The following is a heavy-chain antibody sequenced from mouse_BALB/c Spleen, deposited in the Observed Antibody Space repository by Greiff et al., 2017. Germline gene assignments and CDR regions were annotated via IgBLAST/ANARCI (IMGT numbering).Heavy chain of an antibody. V-gene: IGHV5-4*02. J-gene: IGHJ3*01. CDR3: ARVDYDYEEWFAY. D-gene: IGHD2-4*01. Sequence: DVKLVESGGGLVKPGGSLKLSCAASGFTFSDYYMYWVRQTPEKRLEWVATISDGGSYTYYPDSVKGRFTISRDNAKNNLYLQMSSLKSEDTAMYYCARVDYDYEEWFAYWGQGTLVTVSA. CDR1: GFTFSDYY. CDR2: ISDGGSYT.